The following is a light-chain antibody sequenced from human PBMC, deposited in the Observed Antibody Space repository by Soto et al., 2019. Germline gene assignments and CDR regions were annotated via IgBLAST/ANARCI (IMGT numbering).Light chain of an antibody. J-gene: IGKJ1*01. Sequence: EIVMTQSPATLSVSPGERATLSCRASQSISSNLAWYQQKPGQAPRLLIYGASTRATGVPGRFSGSGSGTEFTLTISSLQSEDFAVYYCQQYNEWWTFGQGTKVDI. CDR2: GAS. CDR1: QSISSN. V-gene: IGKV3-15*01. CDR3: QQYNEWWT.